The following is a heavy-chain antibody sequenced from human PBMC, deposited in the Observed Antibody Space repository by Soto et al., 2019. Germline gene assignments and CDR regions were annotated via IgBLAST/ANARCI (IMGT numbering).Heavy chain of an antibody. J-gene: IGHJ4*02. Sequence: GGSLRLSCAASGFTFSDHYMDWVRQAPGKGLEWVGRTRNKANSYTTEYAASVKGRFTISRDDSKNSLYLQMNSLKTEDTAVYYCARVSRVYDYIWGSYRYNFIDYWGQGTLVTVSS. CDR1: GFTFSDHY. D-gene: IGHD3-16*02. V-gene: IGHV3-72*01. CDR2: TRNKANSYTT. CDR3: ARVSRVYDYIWGSYRYNFIDY.